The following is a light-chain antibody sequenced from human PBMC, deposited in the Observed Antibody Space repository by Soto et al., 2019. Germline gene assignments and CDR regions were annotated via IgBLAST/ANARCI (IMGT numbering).Light chain of an antibody. V-gene: IGKV3-20*01. CDR1: PSVSSSY. CDR3: QQFGGSPPYT. J-gene: IGKJ2*01. Sequence: EMVLAQSPGTLSLSPGERATLSCRASPSVSSSYLAWYQQKPGQTPSLLIYGASNRATGIPDRFSGSGSGTDFTLTISRLEPEDCAVYYCQQFGGSPPYTFGQGTKLEIK. CDR2: GAS.